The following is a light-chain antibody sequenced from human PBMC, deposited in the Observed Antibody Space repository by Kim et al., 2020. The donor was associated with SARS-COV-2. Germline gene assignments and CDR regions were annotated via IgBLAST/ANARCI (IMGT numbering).Light chain of an antibody. J-gene: IGLJ2*01. CDR2: QDR. V-gene: IGLV3-1*01. CDR1: KLGDKY. Sequence: AQGQTASITCSGDKLGDKYACWYQQKPGQSPVLVIYQDRKRTSGIPERFSGSNSGNTATLTISGTQAMDEADYYCQAWDSSTVVFGGGTQLTVL. CDR3: QAWDSSTVV.